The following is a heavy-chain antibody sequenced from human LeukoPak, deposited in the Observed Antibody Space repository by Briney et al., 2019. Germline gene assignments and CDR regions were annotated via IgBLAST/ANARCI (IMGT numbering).Heavy chain of an antibody. CDR2: ISSSSSYI. J-gene: IGHJ6*03. CDR3: ARGKGDYMDV. Sequence: GGSLRLSCAASGFTVSSSYMSWVRQAPGKGLEWVSSISSSSSYIYYADSVKGRFTISRDNAKNSLYLQMNSLRAEGTAVYYCARGKGDYMDVWGKGTTVTVSS. V-gene: IGHV3-21*01. CDR1: GFTVSSSY.